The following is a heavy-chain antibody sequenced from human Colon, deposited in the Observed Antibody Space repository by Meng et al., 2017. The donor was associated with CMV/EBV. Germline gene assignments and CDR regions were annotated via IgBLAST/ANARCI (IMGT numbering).Heavy chain of an antibody. D-gene: IGHD2-21*01. Sequence: SETLSLTCTVSGVSITSSSDYWGWIRQPPGKGREWIGTIYYTGTTYYNPSLKSRVTISVDTSKNQFSLRLSSVTAADTAVYYCARQPLFAGAYGKGYFNHWGQGALVTVSS. CDR1: GVSITSSSDY. V-gene: IGHV4-39*01. CDR3: ARQPLFAGAYGKGYFNH. J-gene: IGHJ1*01. CDR2: IYYTGTT.